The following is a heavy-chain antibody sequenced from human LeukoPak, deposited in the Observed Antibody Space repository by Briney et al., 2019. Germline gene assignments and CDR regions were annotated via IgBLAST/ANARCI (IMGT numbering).Heavy chain of an antibody. CDR3: ARGPKYSSSWYQPVTPVNY. CDR2: ISHSGST. Sequence: PSETLSLTCAVYGGSFSGYYWSWIRQPPGKGLEWIGEISHSGSTNYNPSLKSRVTISVDTSKNQFSLKLSSVTAADTAVYYCARGPKYSSSWYQPVTPVNYWGQGTLVTVSS. CDR1: GGSFSGYY. J-gene: IGHJ4*02. D-gene: IGHD6-13*01. V-gene: IGHV4-34*01.